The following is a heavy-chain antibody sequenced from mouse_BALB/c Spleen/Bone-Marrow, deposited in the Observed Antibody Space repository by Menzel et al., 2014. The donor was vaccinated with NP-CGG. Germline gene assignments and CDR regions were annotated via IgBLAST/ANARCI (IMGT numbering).Heavy chain of an antibody. CDR3: ARDYYDYYFDY. V-gene: IGHV1-20*02. D-gene: IGHD2-4*01. Sequence: DVKLVESGPELVKPGASVKISCKASGYSFTGYFMNWVMQSHGKSLEWNGRINPYNGDTFYNQKFKGKATLTVDKSSSTAHMELRSLASEDSAVYYCARDYYDYYFDYWGQGTTLTVSS. CDR1: GYSFTGYF. CDR2: INPYNGDT. J-gene: IGHJ2*01.